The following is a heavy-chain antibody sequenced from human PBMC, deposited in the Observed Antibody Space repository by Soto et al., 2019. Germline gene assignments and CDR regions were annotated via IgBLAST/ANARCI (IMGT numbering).Heavy chain of an antibody. V-gene: IGHV4-31*03. CDR2: IYYSGST. CDR1: GGPISSGGYY. Sequence: SETLSLTCTVSGGPISSGGYYWSWIRQHPGKGLEWIGYIYYSGSTYYNPSLKSRVTISVDTSKNQFSLKLNSVTAADTAVYYCAGKDCSGGSCYSIGWYYYYGMDVWGQGTTVTVSS. J-gene: IGHJ6*02. D-gene: IGHD2-15*01. CDR3: AGKDCSGGSCYSIGWYYYYGMDV.